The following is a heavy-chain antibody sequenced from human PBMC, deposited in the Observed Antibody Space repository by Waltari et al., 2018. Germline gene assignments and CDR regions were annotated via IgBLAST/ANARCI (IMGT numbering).Heavy chain of an antibody. CDR1: GGSVRSNY. CDR3: ARDRGGQIWFDS. J-gene: IGHJ5*01. V-gene: IGHV4-59*02. CDR2: ISYIGSP. D-gene: IGHD3-16*01. Sequence: QVQLQESGPGLVRPSETLSLTCTVSGGSVRSNYWNWIRQSPGKGLEWIGYISYIGSPNYNPSLRGRVTISLDTTKNQFSLNLESVTAADTAVYYCARDRGGQIWFDSWGQGTLVPVSS.